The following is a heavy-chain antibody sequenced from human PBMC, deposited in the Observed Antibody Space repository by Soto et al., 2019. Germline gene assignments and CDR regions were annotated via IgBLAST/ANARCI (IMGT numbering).Heavy chain of an antibody. J-gene: IGHJ4*02. CDR1: GYTFTSYG. V-gene: IGHV1-18*01. CDR2: ISAYNGNT. D-gene: IGHD6-13*01. CDR3: ARGWGIAAAGSDY. Sequence: QVQLVQSGAEVKKPGASVKVSCKASGYTFTSYGISWVRQAPGQGLEWMGWISAYNGNTNYAQKLQGRVTISVDKSKNQFSLNLNSVTAADTAVYYCARGWGIAAAGSDYWGQGTLVTVSS.